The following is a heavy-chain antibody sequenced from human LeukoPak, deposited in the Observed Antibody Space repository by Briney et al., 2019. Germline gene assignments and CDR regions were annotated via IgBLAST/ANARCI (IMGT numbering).Heavy chain of an antibody. D-gene: IGHD3-10*01. J-gene: IGHJ4*02. V-gene: IGHV1-2*02. CDR3: ARVLWSLSPFDY. CDR1: GYTFTGYY. Sequence: ASVKVSCKASGYTFTGYYMHWVRQAPGQGLEWMGWINPSSGGTNYAQKFQGRVTMTRDTSISTAYMELSRLRSDDTAVYYCARVLWSLSPFDYWGQGTLVTVSS. CDR2: INPSSGGT.